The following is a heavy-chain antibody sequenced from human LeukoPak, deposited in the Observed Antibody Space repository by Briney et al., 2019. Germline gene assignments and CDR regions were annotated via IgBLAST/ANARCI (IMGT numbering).Heavy chain of an antibody. J-gene: IGHJ5*02. D-gene: IGHD3-9*01. CDR2: IYPGDSDT. CDR1: GYSFTSYW. Sequence: GESLKISCKGSGYSFTSYWIGWVRQMPGKGLEWMGIIYPGDSDTRYSPSFQGQVTISADKSISTAYLQWSSLKASDTAMYYCARNRRYFDWLSNWFDPWGQGTLVTVSS. V-gene: IGHV5-51*01. CDR3: ARNRRYFDWLSNWFDP.